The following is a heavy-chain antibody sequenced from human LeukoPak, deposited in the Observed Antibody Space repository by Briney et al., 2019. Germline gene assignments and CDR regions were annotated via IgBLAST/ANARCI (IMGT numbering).Heavy chain of an antibody. D-gene: IGHD6-13*01. CDR3: ARVGGSSFDY. J-gene: IGHJ4*02. V-gene: IGHV3-48*04. Sequence: GGSLRLSCAASEFTFSSYSMNWVRQAPGKGLEWVSYISSSGSTIYYADSVKGRFTISRDNAKNSLYLQMNSLRAEDTAVYYCARVGGSSFDYWGQGTLVTVSS. CDR2: ISSSGSTI. CDR1: EFTFSSYS.